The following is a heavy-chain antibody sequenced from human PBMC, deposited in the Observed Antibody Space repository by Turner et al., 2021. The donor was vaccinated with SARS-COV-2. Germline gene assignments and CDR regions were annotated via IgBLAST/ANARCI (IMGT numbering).Heavy chain of an antibody. CDR3: AREHYDFWSGYFY. CDR1: GFTLSTYS. V-gene: IGHV3-48*01. D-gene: IGHD3-3*01. J-gene: IGHJ4*02. Sequence: EVLLVESGGGLVQPGGSLRFSCAASGFTLSTYSMSWVRQAPGKGPEWVSYISGTTTTIYYADSVKGRFTISRDNAKNSLYLQMNNLRAEDTAMYYCAREHYDFWSGYFYWGQGTLVTVSS. CDR2: ISGTTTTI.